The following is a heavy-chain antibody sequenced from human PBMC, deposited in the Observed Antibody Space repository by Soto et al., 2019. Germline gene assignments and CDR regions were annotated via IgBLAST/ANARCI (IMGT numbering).Heavy chain of an antibody. V-gene: IGHV4-4*02. CDR1: GASISTIHW. CDR2: VLHRVAT. CDR3: ARSDLRSYYYYGMDV. J-gene: IGHJ6*02. Sequence: SQTLSLTCAVSGASISTIHWWSWVRQPPGKGLEWIGEVLHRVATNYNPSLKSRVTISVDKSKNQFSLRLSSVTAADAAVYYCARSDLRSYYYYGMDVGGQGTTVTVCS.